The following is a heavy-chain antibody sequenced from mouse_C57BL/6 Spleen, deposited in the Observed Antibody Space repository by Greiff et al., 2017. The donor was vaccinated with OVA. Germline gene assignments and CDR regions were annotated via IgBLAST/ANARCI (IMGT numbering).Heavy chain of an antibody. D-gene: IGHD2-4*01. J-gene: IGHJ2*01. CDR3: ARDPRSTMITSYYFDD. CDR2: ISDGGSYT. CDR1: GFTFSSYA. Sequence: EVQGVESGGGLVKPGGSLKLSCAASGFTFSSYAMSWVRQTPEKRLEWVATISDGGSYTYYPDNVKGRFTISRDNAKNHLYLHMSNLKPEDTAMYYCARDPRSTMITSYYFDDWGQGTTLTVSS. V-gene: IGHV5-4*01.